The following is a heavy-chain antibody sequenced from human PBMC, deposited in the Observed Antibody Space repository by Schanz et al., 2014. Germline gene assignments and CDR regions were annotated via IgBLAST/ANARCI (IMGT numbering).Heavy chain of an antibody. D-gene: IGHD2-21*01. J-gene: IGHJ4*02. V-gene: IGHV3-30*04. CDR3: ARGRSLGWCDY. Sequence: QVQLVESGGGVVQPGRSLRLSCAASGFTFSTYAMHWVRQAPGKGLEWVAVISYDGSNKYYADSVKGRFTISRDNSKNALYLQMDSLRAEDTAVYYCARGRSLGWCDYWGQGTLVTVSS. CDR1: GFTFSTYA. CDR2: ISYDGSNK.